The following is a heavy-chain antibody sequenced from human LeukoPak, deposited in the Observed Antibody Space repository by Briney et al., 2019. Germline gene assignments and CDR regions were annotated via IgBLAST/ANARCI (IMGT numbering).Heavy chain of an antibody. V-gene: IGHV3-9*01. CDR2: ISWNSGSI. D-gene: IGHD6-19*01. CDR1: GFTFDNYA. J-gene: IGHJ4*02. CDR3: AKDNRRHYTSGPNPDSLH. Sequence: GGSLRLSCAASGFTFDNYAMHWVRQPPGKGLEWVSGISWNSGSIDYADSVKGRFTISRDNAKNSLYLQMNSLRVEDTAFYYCAKDNRRHYTSGPNPDSLHWGQGALVTVSS.